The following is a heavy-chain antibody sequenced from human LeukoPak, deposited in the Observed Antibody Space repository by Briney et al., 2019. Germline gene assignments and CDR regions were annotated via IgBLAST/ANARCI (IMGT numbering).Heavy chain of an antibody. D-gene: IGHD1-26*01. V-gene: IGHV4-39*01. CDR3: ARGGLTPTTFDY. CDR2: IYYSGTT. CDR1: GGSISSSSYY. Sequence: PSETLSLTCTVSGGSISSSSYYWGWIRQPPGKGLEWIGSIYYSGTTYYNPSLKSRITISVETSKNQFSLQLSSVTAADTAVYYCARGGLTPTTFDYWGQGTLATVSS. J-gene: IGHJ4*02.